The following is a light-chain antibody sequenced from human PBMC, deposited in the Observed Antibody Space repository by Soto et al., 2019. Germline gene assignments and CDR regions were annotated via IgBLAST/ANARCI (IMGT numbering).Light chain of an antibody. Sequence: QSALTQPASVSGSPGQSITISCSGSSSDIGIYNLVSWYQQHPGKAPKLVIYEVIKRPSGVSDRFSGSKSGNAASLTISGLQSEDEADYYCCSYAGSRWVFGGGTQLDRP. CDR2: EVI. V-gene: IGLV2-23*02. CDR1: SSDIGIYNL. CDR3: CSYAGSRWV. J-gene: IGLJ3*02.